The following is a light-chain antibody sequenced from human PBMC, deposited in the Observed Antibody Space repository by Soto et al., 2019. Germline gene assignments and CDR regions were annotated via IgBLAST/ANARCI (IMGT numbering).Light chain of an antibody. Sequence: DIQMTQSPSSLSASLGDRVTIACQANQDVGNFLNWYQHKPGKAPKVVIYDASKLPPEVPSRFSGSGSGTQFAFTISSLQSEDVGTYYCQQYDKPFTFGPGTKVDIK. CDR3: QQYDKPFT. CDR1: QDVGNF. CDR2: DAS. J-gene: IGKJ3*01. V-gene: IGKV1-33*01.